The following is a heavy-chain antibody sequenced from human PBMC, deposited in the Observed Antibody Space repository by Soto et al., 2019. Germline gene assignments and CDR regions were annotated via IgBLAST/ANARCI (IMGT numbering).Heavy chain of an antibody. CDR3: ARGVVTIFSPVPSGCYYMDV. CDR1: GYTFTSYG. CDR2: ISAYNGNT. D-gene: IGHD3-3*01. Sequence: ASVKVSCKASGYTFTSYGISWVRQAPGQGLEWMGWISAYNGNTNYAQKLQGRVTMTTDTSTSTAYMEVRSLRSDDTAVYYCARGVVTIFSPVPSGCYYMDVWGKGTTVTVSS. J-gene: IGHJ6*03. V-gene: IGHV1-18*01.